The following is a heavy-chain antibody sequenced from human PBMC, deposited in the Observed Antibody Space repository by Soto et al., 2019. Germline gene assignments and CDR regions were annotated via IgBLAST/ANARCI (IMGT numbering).Heavy chain of an antibody. Sequence: GSLRLSCAASGFTVSSNYMSWVRQAPGKGLEWVSVIYSGGSTYYADSVKGRFTISRDNSKNTLYLQMNSLRAEDTAVYYCARGAPSSNYLVYFDYWGQGTLVTVSS. D-gene: IGHD4-4*01. CDR3: ARGAPSSNYLVYFDY. CDR2: IYSGGST. J-gene: IGHJ4*02. CDR1: GFTVSSNY. V-gene: IGHV3-53*01.